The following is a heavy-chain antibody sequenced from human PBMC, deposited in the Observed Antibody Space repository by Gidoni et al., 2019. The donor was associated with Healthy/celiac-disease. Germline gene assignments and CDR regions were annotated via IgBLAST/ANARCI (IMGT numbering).Heavy chain of an antibody. V-gene: IGHV4-59*01. CDR1: GCSISTYY. J-gene: IGHJ4*02. CDR2: IYYSGST. CDR3: ARAELGYCFSTSCYAGMVDY. D-gene: IGHD2-2*01. Sequence: QVQLHESRPGLVKPSENLSITCTVAGCSISTYYGSWIRQPPGKGLEWIGYIYYSGSTNSNPSLKSRVTISVDTSKNQFSLKLSSVTAADTAVYYCARAELGYCFSTSCYAGMVDYWGQGTLVTVSS.